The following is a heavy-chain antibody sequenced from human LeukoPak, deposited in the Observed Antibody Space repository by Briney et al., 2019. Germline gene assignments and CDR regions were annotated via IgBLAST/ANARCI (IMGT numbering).Heavy chain of an antibody. V-gene: IGHV1-8*01. Sequence: ASVKVSCKASGYTFISFDIDWVRQATGQGLEWMGWMSPKSGNTDYAQKFQGRVTMTRNTSINTAYLELSSLRSEDTAVYYCARAPPRRITMVRGVITYYWGQGTLVTVSS. CDR2: MSPKSGNT. D-gene: IGHD3-10*01. CDR1: GYTFISFD. CDR3: ARAPPRRITMVRGVITYY. J-gene: IGHJ4*02.